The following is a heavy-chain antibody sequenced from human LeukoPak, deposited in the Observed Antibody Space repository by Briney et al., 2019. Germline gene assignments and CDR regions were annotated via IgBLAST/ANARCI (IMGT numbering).Heavy chain of an antibody. Sequence: GGSLGLSCAASGFTVSSNYMSWVRQAPGKGLEWVSVIYSGGSTYYADSVKGRFTISRDNSKNTLYLQMNSLRAEDTAVYYCAKAVAGRGYWGQGTLVTVSS. D-gene: IGHD6-19*01. CDR3: AKAVAGRGY. J-gene: IGHJ4*02. V-gene: IGHV3-66*02. CDR2: IYSGGST. CDR1: GFTVSSNY.